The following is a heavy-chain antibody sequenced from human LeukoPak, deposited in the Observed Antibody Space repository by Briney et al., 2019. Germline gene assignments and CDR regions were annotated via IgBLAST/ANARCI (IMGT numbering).Heavy chain of an antibody. D-gene: IGHD4-17*01. CDR2: IKQDGGQI. Sequence: GGSLRLSCAASGFTFSSHAMTWVRQAPGKGLEWVANIKQDGGQIYYLDSVKGRFTVSRDNAKNSLYLQMNSLRAEDTAVYYCARLGARQMLEYWGQGTLVTVSS. V-gene: IGHV3-7*01. CDR3: ARLGARQMLEY. J-gene: IGHJ4*02. CDR1: GFTFSSHA.